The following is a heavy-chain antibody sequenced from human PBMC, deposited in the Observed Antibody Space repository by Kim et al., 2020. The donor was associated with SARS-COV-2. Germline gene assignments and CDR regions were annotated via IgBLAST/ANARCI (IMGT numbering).Heavy chain of an antibody. CDR1: SDSINSGAYY. D-gene: IGHD4-17*01. Sequence: SETLSLTCTVSSDSINSGAYYWSWLRQLPGKGLEWLGYIYDSGNTFYNPSLKSRVTLSVDTSKNQFYLKMTSVTAADTAMYYCARGLHDYGDYGYWGQGSLVTVSS. CDR3: ARGLHDYGDYGY. J-gene: IGHJ4*02. CDR2: IYDSGNT. V-gene: IGHV4-31*03.